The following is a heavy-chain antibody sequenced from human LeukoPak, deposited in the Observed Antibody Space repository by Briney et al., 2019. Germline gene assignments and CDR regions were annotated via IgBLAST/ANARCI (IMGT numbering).Heavy chain of an antibody. J-gene: IGHJ6*02. V-gene: IGHV3-9*01. CDR3: ANSIAAAGGYYYGMDV. CDR1: GFTFDDYA. CDR2: ISWNSGSI. D-gene: IGHD6-13*01. Sequence: GRSLRLCCAASGFTFDDYAMHWVRQAAGKGLEWVSGISWNSGSIGYADSVKGRFTISRDNAKNSLYLQMNRLRAEDTALYYCANSIAAAGGYYYGMDVWGQGTTVTVSS.